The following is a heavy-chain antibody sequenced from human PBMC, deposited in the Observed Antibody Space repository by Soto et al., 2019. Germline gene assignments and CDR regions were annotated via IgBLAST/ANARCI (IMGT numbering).Heavy chain of an antibody. Sequence: LSLTCNVSGASLSRYYWSWIRQPPGKGLEWIGRIYATGDTDYNPSLKSRISMSVDMSKKQFSLTLRSVTAADTAIYYCVRDGTKNLRDRFEPWGRGILVTVSS. CDR3: VRDGTKNLRDRFEP. CDR2: IYATGDT. V-gene: IGHV4-4*07. J-gene: IGHJ5*02. CDR1: GASLSRYY. D-gene: IGHD1-26*01.